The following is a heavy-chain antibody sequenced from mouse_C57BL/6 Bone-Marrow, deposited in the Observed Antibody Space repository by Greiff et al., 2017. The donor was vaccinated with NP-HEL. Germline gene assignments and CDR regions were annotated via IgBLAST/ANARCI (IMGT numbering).Heavy chain of an antibody. J-gene: IGHJ3*01. D-gene: IGHD4-1*01. CDR3: AMNWDRAWFAY. CDR1: GFTFSSYA. CDR2: ISDGGSYT. Sequence: EVKLMESGGGLVKPGGSLKLSCAASGFTFSSYAMSWVRQTPEKRLVWVATISDGGSYTYYPDNVKGRFTLSRDNAKNNLYLQMSHLKSEDTAMYYCAMNWDRAWFAYWGQGTLVTVSA. V-gene: IGHV5-4*03.